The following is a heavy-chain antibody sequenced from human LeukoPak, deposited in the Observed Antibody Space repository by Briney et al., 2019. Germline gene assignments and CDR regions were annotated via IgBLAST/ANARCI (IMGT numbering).Heavy chain of an antibody. CDR3: ARDQDGGKYYYESSGYSH. CDR1: GFTFSSYG. Sequence: AGSLRLSCAASGFTFSSYGLNWVRQAPGKGLEWVSTISSGGHIYYEDSVKGRFTISRDNAKNSLYLQMNSLRAEDRAVYYCARDQDGGKYYYESSGYSHWGQGILVTVSS. D-gene: IGHD3-22*01. V-gene: IGHV3-21*01. CDR2: ISSGGHI. J-gene: IGHJ4*02.